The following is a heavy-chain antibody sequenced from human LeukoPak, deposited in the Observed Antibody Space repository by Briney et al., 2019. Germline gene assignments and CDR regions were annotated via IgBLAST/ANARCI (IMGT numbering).Heavy chain of an antibody. J-gene: IGHJ6*02. CDR3: ARGRYYYGSCYMDA. D-gene: IGHD3-10*01. Sequence: PGGSLRLSCAASEFTFSDYQMNWIRQAPGKGLEWVSYISSSGTVIYYADSVKGRFTISRDNARNSLYLQMNSLRAEDTAVYYCARGRYYYGSCYMDAWGQGTTVTVPS. V-gene: IGHV3-11*01. CDR2: ISSSGTVI. CDR1: EFTFSDYQ.